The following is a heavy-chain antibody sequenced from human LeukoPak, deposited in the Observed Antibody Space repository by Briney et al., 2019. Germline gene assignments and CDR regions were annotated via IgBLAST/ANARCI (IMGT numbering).Heavy chain of an antibody. D-gene: IGHD2-15*01. CDR2: IFPSGGEI. CDR1: GFTFSTFA. CDR3: AKVRRKTGRLLKGVNQYYMDV. J-gene: IGHJ6*03. V-gene: IGHV3-23*01. Sequence: GGSLRPSCAASGFTFSTFAMICVRQPPGKGLEWVSSIFPSGGEIHYADSVRGRFTISRDNSKNTLYLQMNSLRAEDTAVYYCAKVRRKTGRLLKGVNQYYMDVWGKGTTVTISS.